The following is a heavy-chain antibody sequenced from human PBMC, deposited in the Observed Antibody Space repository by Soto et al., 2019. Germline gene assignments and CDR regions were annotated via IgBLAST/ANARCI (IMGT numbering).Heavy chain of an antibody. CDR2: ITDSGAAS. CDR3: ARDLSVVFAY. J-gene: IGHJ4*02. Sequence: GGSLRLSCTASGFTFNKYAMSWVRQAPGKGLEWVSAITDSGAASHYADSVKGRFTVSRDNSKNTLYLQMNSLRADDTAVYYCARDLSVVFAYWVQGTLVTVSS. D-gene: IGHD2-15*01. CDR1: GFTFNKYA. V-gene: IGHV3-23*01.